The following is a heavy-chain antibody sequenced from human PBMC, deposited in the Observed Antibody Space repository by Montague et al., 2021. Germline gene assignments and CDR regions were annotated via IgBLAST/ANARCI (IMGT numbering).Heavy chain of an antibody. J-gene: IGHJ4*02. V-gene: IGHV3-7*01. CDR1: GFTFSNYW. Sequence: SLRLSCAASGFTFSNYWMSWVRQAPGKGLERVANIKQDGSEKHYVDSVKGRFTISRDNAKNSLYLQMNSLRAEDTAVYFCARDQGQGYCGGDCYVGLDXWGQGTLVTVSS. D-gene: IGHD2-21*01. CDR3: ARDQGQGYCGGDCYVGLDX. CDR2: IKQDGSEK.